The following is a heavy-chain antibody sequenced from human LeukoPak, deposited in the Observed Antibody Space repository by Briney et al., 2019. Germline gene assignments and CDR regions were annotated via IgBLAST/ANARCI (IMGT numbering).Heavy chain of an antibody. J-gene: IGHJ5*02. V-gene: IGHV4-59*08. CDR2: ISYNGGT. CDR3: ARRVMMRGTGVPGTWLDP. Sequence: SETLSLTCTVSRDSISNYYWNWIRQPPGKGLEWVGYISYNGGTKYNPSLQSRVAISIATSKTKFSLNLRSATAADTAVYFCARRVMMRGTGVPGTWLDPWGQGILVTVS. D-gene: IGHD1-26*01. CDR1: RDSISNYY.